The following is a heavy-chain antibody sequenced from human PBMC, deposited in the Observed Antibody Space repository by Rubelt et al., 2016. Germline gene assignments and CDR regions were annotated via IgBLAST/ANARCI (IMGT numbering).Heavy chain of an antibody. CDR3: ARGVGGNSVLYYFDY. J-gene: IGHJ4*02. V-gene: IGHV1-18*01. CDR2: ISAYNGNT. CDR1: GYTFTSYG. D-gene: IGHD4-23*01. Sequence: QVQLVQSGAEVKKPGASVKVSCKASGYTFTSYGISWVRQAPGQGLEWMGWISAYNGNTNNAQKRQCRVTMTTNTSASTAYMERRSLSSDDAAVYYCARGVGGNSVLYYFDYWGQGTLVTVSS.